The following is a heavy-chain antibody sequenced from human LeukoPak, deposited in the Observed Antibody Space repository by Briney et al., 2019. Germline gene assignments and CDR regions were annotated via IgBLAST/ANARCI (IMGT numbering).Heavy chain of an antibody. CDR3: VRVHYSSGSLSSWFDH. CDR1: SDSISDYY. V-gene: IGHV4-59*08. D-gene: IGHD3-10*01. J-gene: IGHJ5*02. Sequence: SETLSLTCTVSSDSISDYYWGWIRQPPGKGLEWIGYISYSGGVSYNPSLKPPVTISLDTSRNQVSLKLSSVTAADTAIYYCVRVHYSSGSLSSWFDHWGRGILVTVSS. CDR2: ISYSGGV.